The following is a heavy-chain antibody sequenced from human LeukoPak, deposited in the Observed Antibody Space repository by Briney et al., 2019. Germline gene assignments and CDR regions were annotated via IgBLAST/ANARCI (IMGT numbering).Heavy chain of an antibody. D-gene: IGHD6-13*01. Sequence: GGSLRLSWAASGFTFSTYAMHWVRQAPGKGLEWVAVISYDGSNKYYADSVKGRFTISRDNSKNTLYLQMNSLRAEDTAVYYCARVVAAAGPRGGFDIWGQGTMVTVSS. CDR1: GFTFSTYA. V-gene: IGHV3-30-3*01. J-gene: IGHJ3*02. CDR3: ARVVAAAGPRGGFDI. CDR2: ISYDGSNK.